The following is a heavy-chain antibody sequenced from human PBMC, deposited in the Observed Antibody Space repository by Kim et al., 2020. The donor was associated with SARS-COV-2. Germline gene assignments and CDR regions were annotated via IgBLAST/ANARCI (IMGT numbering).Heavy chain of an antibody. J-gene: IGHJ4*02. CDR3: ARGHCTGGVCLSNFDY. D-gene: IGHD2-8*02. V-gene: IGHV1-69*01. Sequence: PKFKGRVTITADESTTTDYMELSSLRSEDTAVYYCARGHCTGGVCLSNFDYWGQGTLVTVSS.